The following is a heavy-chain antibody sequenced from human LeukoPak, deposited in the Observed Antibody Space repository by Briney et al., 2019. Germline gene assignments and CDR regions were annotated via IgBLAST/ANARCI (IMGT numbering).Heavy chain of an antibody. CDR1: GGSFSGYY. V-gene: IGHV4-34*01. Sequence: SETLSLTCAVYGGSFSGYYWSWIRQPPGKGLEWIGEINHSGSTNYNPSLKSRVTISVDTSKNQFSLKLSSVTAADTAVYYCAKDLGSGVRGSFDYWGQGTLVTVSS. D-gene: IGHD3-10*01. J-gene: IGHJ4*02. CDR3: AKDLGSGVRGSFDY. CDR2: INHSGST.